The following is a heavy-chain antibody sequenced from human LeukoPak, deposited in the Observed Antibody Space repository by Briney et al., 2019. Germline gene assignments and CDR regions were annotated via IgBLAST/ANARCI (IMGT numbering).Heavy chain of an antibody. D-gene: IGHD2-15*01. J-gene: IGHJ6*03. CDR2: ISASCGTT. V-gene: IGHV3-23*01. Sequence: GWTLRLSCAASGFSFSSYGISWVRQAPGTGLEWVSAISASCGTTYYADSVKGRFTIYRDNSKNTLYLQMNSLSAEDTAVYYCAKKGDRGAYCSGGRCYPYYYYYMDVWGKGTTVTISS. CDR3: AKKGDRGAYCSGGRCYPYYYYYMDV. CDR1: GFSFSSYG.